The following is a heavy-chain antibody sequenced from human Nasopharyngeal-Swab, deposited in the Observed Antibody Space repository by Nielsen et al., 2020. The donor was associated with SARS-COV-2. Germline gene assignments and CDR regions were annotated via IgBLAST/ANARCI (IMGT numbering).Heavy chain of an antibody. CDR1: GFTVSSNY. CDR3: AKNYYDSSGYYYYFDY. V-gene: IGHV3-53*01. J-gene: IGHJ4*02. Sequence: GESLKISCAASGFTVSSNYMSWVRQAPGKGLEWVSVIYSGGSTYYADSVKGRFTISRDNSKNTLYLQMNSLRAEDTAVYYCAKNYYDSSGYYYYFDYWGQGTLVTVSS. CDR2: IYSGGST. D-gene: IGHD3-22*01.